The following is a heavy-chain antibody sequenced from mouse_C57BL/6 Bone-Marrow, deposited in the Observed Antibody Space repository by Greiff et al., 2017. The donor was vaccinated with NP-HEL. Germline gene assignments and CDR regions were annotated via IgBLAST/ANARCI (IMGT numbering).Heavy chain of an antibody. CDR2: ISYDGSN. Sequence: EVQLVESGPGLVKPSQSLSLTCSVTGYSITSGYYWNWIRQFPGNKLEWMGYISYDGSNNYNPSLKNRISITRDTSKNQFFLKLNSVTTEDTATYYCARDRKFITTRYFDYWGQGTTLTVSS. V-gene: IGHV3-6*01. CDR1: GYSITSGYY. CDR3: ARDRKFITTRYFDY. J-gene: IGHJ2*01. D-gene: IGHD1-1*01.